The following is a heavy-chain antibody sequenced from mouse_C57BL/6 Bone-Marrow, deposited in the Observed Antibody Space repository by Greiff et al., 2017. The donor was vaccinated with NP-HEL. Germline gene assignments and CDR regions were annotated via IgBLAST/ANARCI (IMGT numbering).Heavy chain of an antibody. V-gene: IGHV5-6*01. CDR1: GFTFSSYG. J-gene: IGHJ4*01. CDR2: ISSGGSYT. Sequence: EVQLQESGGDLVKPGGSLKLSCAASGFTFSSYGMSWVRQTPDKRLEWVATISSGGSYTYYPDSVKGRFTISRDNARNTLYLQMSSLKSEDTAMYYCARHLTTVVAPYYAMDYWGQGTSVTVSS. CDR3: ARHLTTVVAPYYAMDY. D-gene: IGHD1-1*01.